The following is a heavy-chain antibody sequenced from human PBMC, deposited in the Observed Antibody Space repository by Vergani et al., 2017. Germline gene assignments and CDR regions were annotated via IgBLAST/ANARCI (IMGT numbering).Heavy chain of an antibody. D-gene: IGHD3-22*01. V-gene: IGHV5-51*01. CDR1: GYSFTNYW. Sequence: EVQLVQSGAEVKKPGESLKISCQISGYSFTNYWIGWVRQMPGKGLEWMGIIHPAGSDTRYSPSFQGQVTISVDKSISTAYLQRSSLRASDNAMYYCARLYGRDSSGSKYFDYWGQGTLVTVSS. CDR2: IHPAGSDT. CDR3: ARLYGRDSSGSKYFDY. J-gene: IGHJ4*02.